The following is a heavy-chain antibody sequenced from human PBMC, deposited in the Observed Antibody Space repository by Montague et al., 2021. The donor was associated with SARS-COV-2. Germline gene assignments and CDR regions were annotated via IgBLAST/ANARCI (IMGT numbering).Heavy chain of an antibody. CDR3: ARSLDPSGTYYLPY. CDR1: GGSIGSYY. D-gene: IGHD3-10*01. V-gene: IGHV4-59*01. CDR2: IHYSGSG. Sequence: SETLSLTCSVSGGSIGSYYWSWLRQPPGKGLEWIGHIHYSGSGTYSPSFKSRVTISIDTPKNQFSLKLSSVTAADTAVYYCARSLDPSGTYYLPYWGQGTLVTVSS. J-gene: IGHJ4*02.